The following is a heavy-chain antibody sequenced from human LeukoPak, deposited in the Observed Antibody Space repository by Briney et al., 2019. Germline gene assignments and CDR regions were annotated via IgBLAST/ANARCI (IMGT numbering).Heavy chain of an antibody. CDR2: ISWDGGTT. CDR1: GFTFDDYT. Sequence: GGSLRLSCAASGFTFDDYTMHWVRQAPGKGLEWVSLISWDGGTTYYADSVKGRFTISRDNSKNSLYLQMNSLRTEDTALYYCAKDRPGLGYSYTFDYWGQGTLVTVSS. D-gene: IGHD5-18*01. CDR3: AKDRPGLGYSYTFDY. V-gene: IGHV3-43*01. J-gene: IGHJ4*02.